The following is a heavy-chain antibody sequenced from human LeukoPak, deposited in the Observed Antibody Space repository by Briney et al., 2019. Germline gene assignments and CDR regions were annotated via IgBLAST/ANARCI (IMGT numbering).Heavy chain of an antibody. J-gene: IGHJ4*02. CDR3: ARLLYDTGDYYYFDY. D-gene: IGHD3-22*01. Sequence: PSETLSLTCTLSTGPISRYYYSWIRQPPGKGLEWIGFIWNSGITNYNPSLRTRVTISADTSKSQFSLKLGSVTAADTAVYYCARLLYDTGDYYYFDYWGQGILVTVSS. CDR2: IWNSGIT. CDR1: TGPISRYY. V-gene: IGHV4-59*08.